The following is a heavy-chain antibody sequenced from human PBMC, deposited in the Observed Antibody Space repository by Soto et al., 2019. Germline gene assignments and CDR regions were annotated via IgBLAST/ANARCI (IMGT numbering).Heavy chain of an antibody. CDR2: INPNSGST. D-gene: IGHD4-17*01. V-gene: IGHV1-46*01. J-gene: IGHJ4*02. CDR1: GYTFISFY. Sequence: ASVKVSCKASGYTFISFYVHWVRQAPGQGLEWMGVINPNSGSTAYAQKFQGRVTMTRDTSTSTVYMELSSLRSEDTAVYYCARLATVTPPYYFDYWGQGTLVTVSS. CDR3: ARLATVTPPYYFDY.